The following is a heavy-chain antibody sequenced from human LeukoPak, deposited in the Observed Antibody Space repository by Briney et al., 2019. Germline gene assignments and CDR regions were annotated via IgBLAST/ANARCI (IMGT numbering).Heavy chain of an antibody. Sequence: SETLSLTCTVPGGSFKHYFWSWIRQPPGKGLEWIGYVYYSGSTDYSPSLKSRLTISADTSKNQFSLKLSSVTAADTAVYYCASHRRSHGSEYWGQGTLVTVSS. CDR3: ASHRRSHGSEY. J-gene: IGHJ4*02. CDR2: VYYSGST. V-gene: IGHV4-59*01. CDR1: GGSFKHYF. D-gene: IGHD3-10*01.